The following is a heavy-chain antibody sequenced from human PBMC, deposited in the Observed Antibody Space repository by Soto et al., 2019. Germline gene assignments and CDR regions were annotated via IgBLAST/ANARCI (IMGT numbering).Heavy chain of an antibody. CDR3: ARDLSVVGYSGYDPGYYYGMDV. CDR1: GYTFTSYP. CDR2: INAGNGDT. J-gene: IGHJ6*02. D-gene: IGHD5-12*01. Sequence: ASVKVSCKASGYTFTSYPMHWERQAPGQGLEWMGWINAGNGDTKYSQKFQGRVTITRDTSAITAYMELSSLRSDDTAVYYCARDLSVVGYSGYDPGYYYGMDVWGQGTTVTVSS. V-gene: IGHV1-3*01.